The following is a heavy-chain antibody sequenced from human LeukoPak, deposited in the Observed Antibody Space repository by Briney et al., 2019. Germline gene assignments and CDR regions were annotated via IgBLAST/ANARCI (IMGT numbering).Heavy chain of an antibody. J-gene: IGHJ5*02. Sequence: ASVKVSCKASGYTFTTYGISWVRQAPGQGREGMGWINTYNGNTNYAQKVQGRVTMTTDTSTSTAYMELRSLRSGDTAVYYCARDPGTRVVDPWGQGTLVTVSS. V-gene: IGHV1-18*01. CDR3: ARDPGTRVVDP. D-gene: IGHD2-2*01. CDR1: GYTFTTYG. CDR2: INTYNGNT.